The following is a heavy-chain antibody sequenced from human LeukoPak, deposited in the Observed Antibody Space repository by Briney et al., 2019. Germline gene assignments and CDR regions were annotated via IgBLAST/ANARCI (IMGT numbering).Heavy chain of an antibody. V-gene: IGHV4-34*01. J-gene: IGHJ6*03. D-gene: IGHD3-3*01. CDR3: ARVGVYYDFWSGYWNYYYYMDV. Sequence: SETLSLTCAVYGGSFSGYYWSWIRQPPGKGLEWIGEINHSGSTNYNPSLQSRVTISVDTSKNQFSLKLSSVTAADTAVYYCARVGVYYDFWSGYWNYYYYMDVWGKGTTVTVSS. CDR1: GGSFSGYY. CDR2: INHSGST.